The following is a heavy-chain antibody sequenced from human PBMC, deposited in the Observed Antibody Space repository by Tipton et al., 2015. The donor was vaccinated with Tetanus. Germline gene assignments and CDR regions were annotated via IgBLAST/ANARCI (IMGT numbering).Heavy chain of an antibody. CDR3: ATQTDNWFDP. J-gene: IGHJ5*02. V-gene: IGHV4-31*03. CDR1: GGSISRGGYF. Sequence: TLSLTCTVSGGSISRGGYFWNWIRPRPGKGPEWIGYIYYSGDTYYNPSLKSRVSMSVDTSKNQFSLNLSSVTAADTAVYYCATQTDNWFDPWGQGLLVTVSS. CDR2: IYYSGDT.